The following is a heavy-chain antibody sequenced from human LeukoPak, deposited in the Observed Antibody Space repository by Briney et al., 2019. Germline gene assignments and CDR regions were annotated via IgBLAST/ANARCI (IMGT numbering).Heavy chain of an antibody. D-gene: IGHD3-10*01. CDR1: GYTFTSYG. V-gene: IGHV1-18*01. J-gene: IGHJ4*02. CDR3: ARVYSTNYYGSGDRPFLFDY. Sequence: GASVKVSCKASGYTFTSYGFSWVRQAPGQGLEWMGWISTYYGNTNYAQKLQDRVTMTTDTSTSTAYMELTSLRSDDTAVYYCARVYSTNYYGSGDRPFLFDYWGQGTVVTVFS. CDR2: ISTYYGNT.